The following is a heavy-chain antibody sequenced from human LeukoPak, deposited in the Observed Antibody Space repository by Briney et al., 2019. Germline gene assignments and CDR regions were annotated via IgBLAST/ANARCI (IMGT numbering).Heavy chain of an antibody. CDR3: AKSRGGPTMVRGVTSATDVYGMDV. D-gene: IGHD3-10*01. V-gene: IGHV3-43*02. J-gene: IGHJ6*02. CDR1: GFTFDDYA. Sequence: GGSLRLSCAASGFTFDDYAMHWVRQAPGKGLEWVSLISGDGYSPYYADSVKGRFTISRDNNKNSLYLQMNSLRTEDTALYYCAKSRGGPTMVRGVTSATDVYGMDVWGQGTTVTVSS. CDR2: ISGDGYSP.